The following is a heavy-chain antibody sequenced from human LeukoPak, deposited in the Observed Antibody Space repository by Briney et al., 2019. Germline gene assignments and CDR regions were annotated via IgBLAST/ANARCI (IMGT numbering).Heavy chain of an antibody. D-gene: IGHD5-12*01. Sequence: GGSLRLSCAASGFTFSSYAMSWVRQAPGKGLEWVSSISSSSSYIYYADSVKGRFTIPRDNAKNSLYLQMNSLRAEDTAVYYCARDSGPNGYSDYDYPIDYWGQGTLVTVSS. J-gene: IGHJ4*02. CDR3: ARDSGPNGYSDYDYPIDY. CDR1: GFTFSSYA. V-gene: IGHV3-21*01. CDR2: ISSSSSYI.